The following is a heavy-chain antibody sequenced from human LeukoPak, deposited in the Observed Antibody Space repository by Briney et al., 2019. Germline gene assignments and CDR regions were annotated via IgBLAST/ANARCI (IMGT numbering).Heavy chain of an antibody. CDR1: GFTFSSYA. CDR3: AKSGGYCSGGSCPGGYYYGMDV. CDR2: TSYDEGNK. J-gene: IGHJ6*02. Sequence: PGGSLRLSCAASGFTFSSYAMYWVRQAPGKGLEWVAVTSYDEGNKSYADSVKGRFTISRDNSKNTLYLQMDSLRAEDTAVYYCAKSGGYCSGGSCPGGYYYGMDVWGQGTTVTVSS. D-gene: IGHD2-15*01. V-gene: IGHV3-30*18.